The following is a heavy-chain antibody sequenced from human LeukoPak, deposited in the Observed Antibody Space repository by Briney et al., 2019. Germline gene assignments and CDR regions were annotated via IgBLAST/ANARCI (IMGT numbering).Heavy chain of an antibody. CDR1: GGSISSSRYY. CDR3: ARGGFDILTGYYFNY. V-gene: IGHV4-39*01. D-gene: IGHD3-9*01. CDR2: IFYSGTT. J-gene: IGHJ4*02. Sequence: SETLSLTCTVSGGSISSSRYYWGWIRQPPGKGLEWIGNIFYSGTTYYNPSLKSRVTISVDTSKNQFSLKLTSVTAADTAVYYCARGGFDILTGYYFNYWGQGTLVTVSS.